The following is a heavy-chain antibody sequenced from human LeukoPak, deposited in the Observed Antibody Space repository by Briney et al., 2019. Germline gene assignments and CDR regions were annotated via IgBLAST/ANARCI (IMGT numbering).Heavy chain of an antibody. CDR2: INPSGGST. V-gene: IGHV1-46*01. D-gene: IGHD4-17*01. Sequence: GASVTVSCKASGYTFTSYYMHWVRQAPGQGLEWMGIINPSGGSTSYAQKFQGRVTMTRDTSTSTVYMELSSLRSEDTAVYYCARVGGGGDYASEYNWFDPWGQGTLVTVSS. CDR3: ARVGGGGDYASEYNWFDP. CDR1: GYTFTSYY. J-gene: IGHJ5*02.